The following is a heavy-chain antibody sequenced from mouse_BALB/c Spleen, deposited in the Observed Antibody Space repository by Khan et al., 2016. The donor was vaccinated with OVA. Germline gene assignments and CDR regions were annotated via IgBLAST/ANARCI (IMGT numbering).Heavy chain of an antibody. CDR2: IYTFNDDT. Sequence: VQLQQSGPELVKPGASVKMSCKASGYTFTSYVMHWLRQKPGQGLEWIGYIYTFNDDTKYNENFKGKATLTSDKSTNTVYLQLSSLTYADSAVYYCAKYYRDDVYFDYWGQGTTLTVSS. V-gene: IGHV1S136*01. J-gene: IGHJ2*01. D-gene: IGHD2-14*01. CDR3: AKYYRDDVYFDY. CDR1: GYTFTSYV.